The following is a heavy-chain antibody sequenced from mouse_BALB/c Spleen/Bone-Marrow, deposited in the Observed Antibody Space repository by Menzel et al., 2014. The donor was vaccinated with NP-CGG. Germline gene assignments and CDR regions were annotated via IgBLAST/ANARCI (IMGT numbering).Heavy chain of an antibody. D-gene: IGHD1-1*01. Sequence: EVNVVESGGGLVQPGGSRKLSCATSGFNFQTFGMHWVRQAPEKGLEWVAYISSGSSTIYYGDTVRGRFTISRDNPKKTLFLQMTSLRSEDTAMYFCARSRFPDYGTSPFDYWGQGTPLTVSS. CDR2: ISSGSSTI. CDR1: GFNFQTFG. V-gene: IGHV5-17*02. J-gene: IGHJ2*01. CDR3: ARSRFPDYGTSPFDY.